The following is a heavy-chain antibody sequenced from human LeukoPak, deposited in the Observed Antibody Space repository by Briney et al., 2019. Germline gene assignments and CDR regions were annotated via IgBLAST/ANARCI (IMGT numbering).Heavy chain of an antibody. Sequence: PGGSLRLSCAASGFTFSGSAMHWVRQASGKGLEWVGRIRSKANSYATAYAASVKGRFTISRDESKNTTYLEMNSLKAEDTAVYYCTSSIAAAGNYYYGMDVWGQGTTVTVSS. CDR3: TSSIAAAGNYYYGMDV. CDR1: GFTFSGSA. D-gene: IGHD6-13*01. CDR2: IRSKANSYAT. V-gene: IGHV3-73*01. J-gene: IGHJ6*02.